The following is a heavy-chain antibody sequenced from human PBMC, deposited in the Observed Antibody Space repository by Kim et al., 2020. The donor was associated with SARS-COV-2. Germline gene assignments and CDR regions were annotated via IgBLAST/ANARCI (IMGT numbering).Heavy chain of an antibody. V-gene: IGHV4-39*01. J-gene: IGHJ6*02. CDR2: IYYSGST. Sequence: SETLSLTCTVSGGSISSSSYYWGWIRQPPGKGLEWIGSIYYSGSTYYNPSLKSRVTISVDTSKNQFSLKLGSVTAADTAVYYCARRLGGWRNYGMDVWGQGTTVTVSS. CDR1: GGSISSSSYY. CDR3: ARRLGGWRNYGMDV. D-gene: IGHD6-19*01.